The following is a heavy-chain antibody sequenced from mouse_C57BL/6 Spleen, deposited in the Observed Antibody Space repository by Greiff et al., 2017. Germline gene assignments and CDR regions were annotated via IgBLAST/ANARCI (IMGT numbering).Heavy chain of an antibody. CDR3: ASENYCSSYAMDY. V-gene: IGHV5-4*01. D-gene: IGHD1-1*01. Sequence: EVQGVESGGGLVKPGGSLKLSCAASGFTFSSYAMSWVRQTPEKRLEWVATISDGGSYTYYPDNVKGRFTISRDNAKNNLYLQMSHLTSEDTAMYYCASENYCSSYAMDYWGQGTSVTVSS. CDR2: ISDGGSYT. J-gene: IGHJ4*01. CDR1: GFTFSSYA.